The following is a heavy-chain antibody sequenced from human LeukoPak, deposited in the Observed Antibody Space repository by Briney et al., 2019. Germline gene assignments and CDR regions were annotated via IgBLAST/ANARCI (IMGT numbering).Heavy chain of an antibody. CDR2: INPKSGDT. D-gene: IGHD3-16*01. Sequence: ASVKVSCKASGYTFTGYYMHFTRQAPGQGLEWMGWINPKSGDTNYAQKFQGRVTMTRDTSISTAYMELSRLTSDDTALYYCARDGGEDWFDPWGQGTQVTVSS. V-gene: IGHV1-2*02. CDR3: ARDGGEDWFDP. CDR1: GYTFTGYY. J-gene: IGHJ5*02.